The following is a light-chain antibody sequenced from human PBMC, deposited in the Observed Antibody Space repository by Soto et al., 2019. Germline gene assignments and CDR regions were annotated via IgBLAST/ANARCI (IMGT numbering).Light chain of an antibody. J-gene: IGKJ4*01. CDR1: HSVSRY. CDR2: DAS. CDR3: QQRSNWPST. V-gene: IGKV3-11*01. Sequence: EIVLTQSPATLSLSPGERATLSCRASHSVSRYLAWYQQKPGQAPRLLIYDASSRASDIPARFSGSGSGADFTLTISSLEPEDFAVYYCQQRSNWPSTFGGGTTVQIK.